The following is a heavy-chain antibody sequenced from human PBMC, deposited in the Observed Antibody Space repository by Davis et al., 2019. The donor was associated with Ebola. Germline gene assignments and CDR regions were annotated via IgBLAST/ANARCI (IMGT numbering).Heavy chain of an antibody. J-gene: IGHJ6*02. Sequence: SVKVSCKASGYTFTSYDINWVRQAPGQGLEWMGRIIPILGIANYAQKFQGRVTITADKSTSTAYMELSSLRSEDTAVYYCAREKVVTAVYYYYYGMDVWGQGTTVTVSS. CDR3: AREKVVTAVYYYYYGMDV. CDR1: GYTFTSYD. CDR2: IIPILGIA. D-gene: IGHD2-21*02. V-gene: IGHV1-69*04.